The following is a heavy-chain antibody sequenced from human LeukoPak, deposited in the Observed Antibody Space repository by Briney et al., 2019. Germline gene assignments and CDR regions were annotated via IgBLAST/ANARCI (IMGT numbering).Heavy chain of an antibody. Sequence: SQTLSLTCNVSGVSVSDGRYYWPWLRQLPGKGLEWIGYKYYSGSAKYNPSLKSRLTISIDTSKNQFSLQLSSVTAADTATYYCATPYCSGISCLDIFNMWGQGTRVTVSS. V-gene: IGHV4-31*03. CDR3: ATPYCSGISCLDIFNM. J-gene: IGHJ3*02. CDR1: GVSVSDGRYY. CDR2: KYYSGSA. D-gene: IGHD2-15*01.